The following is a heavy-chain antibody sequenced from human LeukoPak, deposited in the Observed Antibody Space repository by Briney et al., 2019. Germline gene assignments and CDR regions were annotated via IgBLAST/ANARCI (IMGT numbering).Heavy chain of an antibody. J-gene: IGHJ4*02. CDR1: GYTFTSYG. D-gene: IGHD3-10*01. Sequence: ASVKVSCKASGYTFTSYGISWVRQAPGQGLEWMGWITAYNGNTNYAQKLQGRVIMTTDTSTSTAYMELRSLRSDDTAVYYCARGTSGGLRLGYWGQGTLVTVSS. CDR2: ITAYNGNT. CDR3: ARGTSGGLRLGY. V-gene: IGHV1-18*01.